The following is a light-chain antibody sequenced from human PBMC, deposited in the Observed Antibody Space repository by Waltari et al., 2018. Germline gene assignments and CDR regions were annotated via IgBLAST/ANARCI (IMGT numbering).Light chain of an antibody. Sequence: IVLTQSPATLSLSPGDRATLSCRASQSVSSYLAWYQPKPGQAPRLLIYDASNRATGIPARFSGSGSGTDFTLTISSLEPEDFAVYYCQQRSNWPPSTFGGGTKVEIK. CDR2: DAS. J-gene: IGKJ4*01. CDR1: QSVSSY. CDR3: QQRSNWPPST. V-gene: IGKV3-11*01.